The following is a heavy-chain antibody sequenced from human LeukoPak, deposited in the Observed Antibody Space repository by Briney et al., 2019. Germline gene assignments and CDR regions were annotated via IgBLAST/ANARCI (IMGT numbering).Heavy chain of an antibody. J-gene: IGHJ4*02. CDR2: IYYSGST. Sequence: PSETLSLTCTVSGGSISSYYWSWIRQPPGKGLEWIGYIYYSGSTNYNPSLKSRVTISVDTSKNQFSLKLSSVTAADTAVYYCARRSGYSYAQGTFDYWGQGTLVTVSS. CDR1: GGSISSYY. V-gene: IGHV4-59*01. D-gene: IGHD5-18*01. CDR3: ARRSGYSYAQGTFDY.